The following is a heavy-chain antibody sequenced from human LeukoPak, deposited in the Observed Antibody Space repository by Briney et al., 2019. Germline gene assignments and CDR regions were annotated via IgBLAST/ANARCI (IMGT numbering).Heavy chain of an antibody. Sequence: GMSLRLSCAASGFTFSGHAMHWVRQAPGKGLEWVGRIKPKTDGETTEYAAPVKDRFSISRDDSKSMMYLQMNSLKTEDTAVYYCITPLPYSAQGGQGTLVTVSS. CDR3: ITPLPYSAQ. CDR1: GFTFSGHA. CDR2: IKPKTDGETT. V-gene: IGHV3-15*07. D-gene: IGHD2-21*01. J-gene: IGHJ4*02.